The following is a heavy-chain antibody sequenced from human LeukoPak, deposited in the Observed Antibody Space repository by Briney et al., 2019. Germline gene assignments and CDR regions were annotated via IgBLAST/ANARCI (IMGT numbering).Heavy chain of an antibody. D-gene: IGHD6-6*01. Sequence: GGSLRLSCAASGFTFDDYAMHWVRQAPGKGLEWVSVVYSGGSTYYADSVKGRFTISRDNSKNALYLQMNSLRVEDTAAYYCAKDAGSSSAGYYYFLDVWGKGTTVTVSS. V-gene: IGHV3-53*01. J-gene: IGHJ6*03. CDR2: VYSGGST. CDR1: GFTFDDYA. CDR3: AKDAGSSSAGYYYFLDV.